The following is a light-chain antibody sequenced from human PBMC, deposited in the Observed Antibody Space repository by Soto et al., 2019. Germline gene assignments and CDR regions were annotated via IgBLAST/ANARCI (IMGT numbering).Light chain of an antibody. CDR3: QQYGSSPYT. CDR2: GAF. Sequence: EIVMTQSPATLSVSPGERATLSCRASQSVSNYLAWYQQKPGQAPRLLIYGAFTMATGIPDRFSGSGSETDFTLTITRLEPEDFAVYYCQQYGSSPYTFGQGTKVDIK. V-gene: IGKV3-20*01. CDR1: QSVSNY. J-gene: IGKJ2*01.